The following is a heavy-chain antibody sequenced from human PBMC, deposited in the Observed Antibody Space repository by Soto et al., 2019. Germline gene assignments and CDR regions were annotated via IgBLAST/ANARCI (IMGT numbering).Heavy chain of an antibody. J-gene: IGHJ4*02. CDR1: GYTLNSYA. CDR3: ARDLQADY. CDR2: INAGNGNT. Sequence: ASVKVSCKAPGYTLNSYAMHWVRQATGQRLEWTGWINAGNGNTKYSQKFQGRVTITRDTSASTAYMELSSLRSEDTAVYYCARDLQADYWGQGTLVTVPQ. V-gene: IGHV1-3*01.